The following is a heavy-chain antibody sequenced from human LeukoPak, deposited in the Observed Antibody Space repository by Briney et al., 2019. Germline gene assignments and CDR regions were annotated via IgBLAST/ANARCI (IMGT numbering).Heavy chain of an antibody. CDR2: IIPIFGTA. CDR3: ARPRYSGSYCPFDY. J-gene: IGHJ4*02. CDR1: GGTFSIYA. V-gene: IGHV1-69*05. Sequence: SVKVSCKASGGTFSIYAISWVRQAPGQGLEWMGGIIPIFGTANYAQKFQGRVTITTDESTSTAYMELSSLRPEDTAVYYCARPRYSGSYCPFDYWGQGTLVTVSS. D-gene: IGHD1-26*01.